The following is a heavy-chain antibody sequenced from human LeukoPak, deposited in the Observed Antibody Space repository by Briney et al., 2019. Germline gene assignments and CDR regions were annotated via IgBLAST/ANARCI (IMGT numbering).Heavy chain of an antibody. CDR2: IKRDGNEK. Sequence: PGGSLRLSCVDSKFSLGNYWMAWVRQAPGKGLEWVANIKRDGNEKYYVDPVRGRFTISRDNAENSLYLQMNSLRAEDTAIYFCARHMPAVGATPFDYWGQGTLVTVSS. CDR3: ARHMPAVGATPFDY. D-gene: IGHD1-26*01. V-gene: IGHV3-7*01. CDR1: KFSLGNYW. J-gene: IGHJ4*02.